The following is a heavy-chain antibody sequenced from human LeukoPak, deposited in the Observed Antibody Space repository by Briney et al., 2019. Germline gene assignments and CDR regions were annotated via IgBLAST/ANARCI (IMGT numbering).Heavy chain of an antibody. Sequence: GTSLRLSCAVSGFTMKNFGMHWVRQAPGKGLEWVAVIWYDGSQRHYIDSVKGRFAISRENSMNTLSLEMKGLRVEDTAVYYCVRGADMNYNFENSFYFDSWGQGALVIVSS. CDR1: GFTMKNFG. CDR3: VRGADMNYNFENSFYFDS. D-gene: IGHD3-3*01. CDR2: IWYDGSQR. J-gene: IGHJ4*02. V-gene: IGHV3-33*01.